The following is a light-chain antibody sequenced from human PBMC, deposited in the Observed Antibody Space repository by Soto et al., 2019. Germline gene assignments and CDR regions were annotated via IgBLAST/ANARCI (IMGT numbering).Light chain of an antibody. Sequence: EIVMTQSPVTLSVSPGERATLSCRASQRVSSNLACYQQKPGQAPSLLIYGASTRATGITARFSGSGSGTEFTLTISSLQSEDFALYYCQQYNNWPPITFGQGTRLEIK. CDR3: QQYNNWPPIT. V-gene: IGKV3-15*01. CDR2: GAS. J-gene: IGKJ5*01. CDR1: QRVSSN.